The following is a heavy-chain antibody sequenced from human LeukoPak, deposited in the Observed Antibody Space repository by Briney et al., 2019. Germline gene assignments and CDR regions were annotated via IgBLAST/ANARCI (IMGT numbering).Heavy chain of an antibody. CDR1: GDSVSSNSAA. V-gene: IGHV6-1*01. CDR3: ARAPDYYDSSGYYYGSIVDY. J-gene: IGHJ4*02. Sequence: SQTLSLTCAISGDSVSSNSAAWNWIRQSPSRGLEWLGRTYYRSKWYNDYAVSVKSRITINPDTSKNQFSLQLNSVIPEDTAVYYCARAPDYYDSSGYYYGSIVDYWGQGTLVTVSS. CDR2: TYYRSKWYN. D-gene: IGHD3-22*01.